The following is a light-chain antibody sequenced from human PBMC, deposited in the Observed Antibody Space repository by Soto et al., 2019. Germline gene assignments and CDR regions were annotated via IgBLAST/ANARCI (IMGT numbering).Light chain of an antibody. Sequence: EIVLTQSPGTLSLSPGERATLSCRASQSLSSSYLAWYQQKPGQAPRLLISGASSRATGIPVRFSGSGSGTDFTLTISSLQPEDLATYYCQQLNSYPRLFNFGGGTKVEIK. CDR3: QQLNSYPRLFN. CDR1: QSLSSSY. V-gene: IGKV3-20*01. J-gene: IGKJ4*01. CDR2: GAS.